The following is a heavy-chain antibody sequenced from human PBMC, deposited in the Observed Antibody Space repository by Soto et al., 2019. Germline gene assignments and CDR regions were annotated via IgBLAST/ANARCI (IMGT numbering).Heavy chain of an antibody. V-gene: IGHV3-23*01. CDR1: GFTFSSYA. D-gene: IGHD3-3*01. CDR3: AKDGAIFEGGWFDR. J-gene: IGHJ5*02. Sequence: EVQLLESGGGLVQPGGSLRLSCAASGFTFSSYAMSWVRQAPGKGLEWVSAISGSGGSTYYADSVKGRFTISRDNSKNAQYLQMNSLRAEDTAVYYCAKDGAIFEGGWFDRWGQGTLVTVSS. CDR2: ISGSGGST.